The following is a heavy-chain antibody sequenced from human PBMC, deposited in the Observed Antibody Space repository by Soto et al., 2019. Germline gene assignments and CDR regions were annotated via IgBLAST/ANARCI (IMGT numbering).Heavy chain of an antibody. Sequence: QVQLVQSGVEVKEPGASVKVSCRASGYRFTDHYMHWVRQAPGQGLEWMGWINPNSGGTKSPQRFLGRVTIARDMSIDTAYMELSRLRFDDTAVYYCARGKEVPDFWNFDLWGRGTLVTVSS. CDR2: INPNSGGT. J-gene: IGHJ2*01. CDR1: GYRFTDHY. D-gene: IGHD2-2*01. CDR3: ARGKEVPDFWNFDL. V-gene: IGHV1-2*02.